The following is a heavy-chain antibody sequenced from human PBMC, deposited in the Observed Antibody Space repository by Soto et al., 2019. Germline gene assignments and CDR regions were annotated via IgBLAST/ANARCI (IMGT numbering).Heavy chain of an antibody. CDR2: INHSGST. J-gene: IGHJ5*02. D-gene: IGHD1-26*01. V-gene: IGHV4-34*01. CDR1: GGSFSGYY. CDR3: ATVQKRRGDWFEP. Sequence: SETLSLTCAVYGGSFSGYYWSWIRQPPGKGLEWIGEINHSGSTNYNPSLKSRVTISVDTSKNQFSLKLSSVTAADTAVYYCATVQKRRGDWFEPWGQGTLVTVSS.